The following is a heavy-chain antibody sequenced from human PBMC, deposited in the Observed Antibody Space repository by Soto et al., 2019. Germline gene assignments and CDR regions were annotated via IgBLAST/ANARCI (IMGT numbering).Heavy chain of an antibody. D-gene: IGHD5-12*01. CDR1: GFTFSSYS. CDR3: ARGSGYESDRVDY. Sequence: GESLKISCAASGFTFSSYSMNWVRQAPGKGLEWVSYISSSSSTIYYADSVKGRFTISRDNSKNTLYLQMNSLRAEDTAVYYCARGSGYESDRVDYWGQGTLVTVSS. CDR2: ISSSSSTI. J-gene: IGHJ4*02. V-gene: IGHV3-48*01.